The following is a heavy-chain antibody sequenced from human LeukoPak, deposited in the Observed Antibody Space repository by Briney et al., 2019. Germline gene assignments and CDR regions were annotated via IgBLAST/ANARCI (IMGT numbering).Heavy chain of an antibody. V-gene: IGHV1-18*01. Sequence: ASVKVSCKASGYTFTSYGISWVRQAPGQGLEWMGWISAYNGNTNYAQKLQGRVTMTTDTSTSTAYMELRSLRSDDTAVYYCARVGYCSSSSCSSPFDYWGQGTLVTVSS. CDR3: ARVGYCSSSSCSSPFDY. J-gene: IGHJ4*02. CDR2: ISAYNGNT. CDR1: GYTFTSYG. D-gene: IGHD2-2*01.